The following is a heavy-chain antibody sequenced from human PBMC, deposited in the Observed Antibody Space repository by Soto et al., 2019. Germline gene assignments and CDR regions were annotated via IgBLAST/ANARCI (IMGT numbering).Heavy chain of an antibody. Sequence: AASVKVSCKASGGTFSSYTISWVRQAPGQGLEWMGRIIPILGIANYAQKFQGRVTITADKSTSTAYMELSSLRSEDTAVYYCARARYCSSTSCYGPPYFDYWGQGTLVTVSS. D-gene: IGHD2-2*01. V-gene: IGHV1-69*02. CDR2: IIPILGIA. CDR3: ARARYCSSTSCYGPPYFDY. CDR1: GGTFSSYT. J-gene: IGHJ4*02.